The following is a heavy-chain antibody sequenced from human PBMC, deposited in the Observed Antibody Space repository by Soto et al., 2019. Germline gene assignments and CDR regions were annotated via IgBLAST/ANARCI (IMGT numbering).Heavy chain of an antibody. CDR1: GFTFDTYA. Sequence: GGSLRLSCAASGFTFDTYAMNWVRQAPGKGLAWVSAIGTDSNTYYADSVKGRFTISRDNSRTTLYLQMNSLRAEDTALYYCVRKNPGTRPFDYWGQGTLVTVSS. J-gene: IGHJ4*01. V-gene: IGHV3-23*01. CDR2: IGTDSNT. CDR3: VRKNPGTRPFDY.